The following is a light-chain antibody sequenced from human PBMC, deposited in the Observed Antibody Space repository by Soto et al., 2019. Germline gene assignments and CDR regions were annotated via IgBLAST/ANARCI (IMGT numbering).Light chain of an antibody. CDR1: QSVSSN. J-gene: IGKJ1*01. Sequence: EIVMTQSPATLSVSPGERATLSCRASQSVSSNLAWYQQKPGQAPRLLIYGASTRATGIPARFSGSGSGTEFTLTISSLQSEDFAVYYCQHYNNWPPVGTFGQGTKVEIK. CDR2: GAS. CDR3: QHYNNWPPVGT. V-gene: IGKV3-15*01.